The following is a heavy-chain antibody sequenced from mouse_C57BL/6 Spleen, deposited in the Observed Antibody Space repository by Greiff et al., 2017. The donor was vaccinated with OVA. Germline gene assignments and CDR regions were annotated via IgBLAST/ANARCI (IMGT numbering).Heavy chain of an antibody. J-gene: IGHJ2*01. CDR3: ARGYYYGSSYFDY. V-gene: IGHV1-55*01. CDR2: VYPGSGST. CDR1: GYTFTSYW. Sequence: QVQLQQPGAELVKPGASVKMSCKASGYTFTSYWITWVKQRPGQGLEWIGDVYPGSGSTNYKEKFKSKATLTVDTSSSTAYMQLSSLTSEDSAVYYCARGYYYGSSYFDYWGQGTTLTVSS. D-gene: IGHD1-1*01.